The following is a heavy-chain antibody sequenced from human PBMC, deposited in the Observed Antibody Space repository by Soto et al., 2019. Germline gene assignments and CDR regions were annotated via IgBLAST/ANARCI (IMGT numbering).Heavy chain of an antibody. CDR2: IYYSGST. CDR3: ARRYGGNFDF. Sequence: SETRSLTCTVSGGSISSYCGSLIRQPAGKGLEWIGYIYYSGSTNYTPSLKSRVTISVDTSKNQFSLKLSSVPAADTAVYYCARRYGGNFDFWGQGTLVTVSS. J-gene: IGHJ4*02. V-gene: IGHV4-59*01. D-gene: IGHD1-26*01. CDR1: GGSISSYC.